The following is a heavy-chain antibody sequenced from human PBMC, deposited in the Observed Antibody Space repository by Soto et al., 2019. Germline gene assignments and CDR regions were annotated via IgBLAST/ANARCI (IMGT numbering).Heavy chain of an antibody. V-gene: IGHV1-18*01. D-gene: IGHD6-6*01. CDR2: PSAYNGDT. J-gene: IGHJ6*03. CDR1: GYTFTNYG. Sequence: QVQLLQSGAEVKKPGASLKVSCKASGYTFTNYGITWVRQAPGQGLEWMGWPSAYNGDTHYTQRLPGRVTMTTDTSASTAYMELRGLRSDDTAVYYCARVRKLVGYFYYYMDVWCKGTTVTVSS. CDR3: ARVRKLVGYFYYYMDV.